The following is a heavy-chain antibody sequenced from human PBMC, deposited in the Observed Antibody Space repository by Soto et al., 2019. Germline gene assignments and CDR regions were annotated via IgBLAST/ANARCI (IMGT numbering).Heavy chain of an antibody. D-gene: IGHD3-22*01. J-gene: IGHJ4*02. CDR2: ISYDGSNK. CDR3: AKKLQRDDHYDTSGLWTLDY. Sequence: PXGSLRLSCAASGFTFSSYGMHWVRQAPGKGLEWVAVISYDGSNKYYADSVKGRFTISRDNSKNTLYLQMNSLRHEDTAVYYCAKKLQRDDHYDTSGLWTLDYCGPPTLVTVSS. V-gene: IGHV3-33*05. CDR1: GFTFSSYG.